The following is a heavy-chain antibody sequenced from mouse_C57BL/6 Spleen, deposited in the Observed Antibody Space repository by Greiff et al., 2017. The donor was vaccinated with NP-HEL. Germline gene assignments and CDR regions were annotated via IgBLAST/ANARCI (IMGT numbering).Heavy chain of an antibody. Sequence: EVQLQQSGPELVKPGASVKISCKASGYTFTDYYMNWVKQSHGKSLEWIGDINPNNGGTSYNQKFKGKATLTVDKSSSTAYMELRSLTSEDSAVYYCARDGNYGFADWGQGTLVTVSA. V-gene: IGHV1-26*01. J-gene: IGHJ3*01. CDR3: ARDGNYGFAD. CDR1: GYTFTDYY. CDR2: INPNNGGT. D-gene: IGHD2-1*01.